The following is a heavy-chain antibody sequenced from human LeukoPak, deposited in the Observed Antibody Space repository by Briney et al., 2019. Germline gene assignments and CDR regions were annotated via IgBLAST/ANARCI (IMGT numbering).Heavy chain of an antibody. CDR2: TYYRSTWYN. V-gene: IGHV6-1*01. D-gene: IGHD2-2*01. Sequence: SQTLSLTCAISGDSVSSNSVTWNWIRQSPSRGLEWLGRTYYRSTWYNDYAVSVRGRITVNPDTSKNQFSLHLNSVTPEDSAVYYCARRLTQYDCFDPWGQGILVIVSS. CDR3: ARRLTQYDCFDP. J-gene: IGHJ5*02. CDR1: GDSVSSNSVT.